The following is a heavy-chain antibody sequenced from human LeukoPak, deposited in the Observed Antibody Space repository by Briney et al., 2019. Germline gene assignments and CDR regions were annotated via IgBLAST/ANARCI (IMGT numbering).Heavy chain of an antibody. CDR1: GFTFSHSW. V-gene: IGHV3-7*03. J-gene: IGHJ4*02. CDR3: ARGTVTTYYFDY. CDR2: IKEDGSSQ. D-gene: IGHD4-17*01. Sequence: GGSLRLSCVASGFTFSHSWMTWVRQAPGKGLEWVGHIKEDGSSQNYADSVKGRFTISRDNAKSSLHLQMNGLRAEDTAMYYCARGTVTTYYFDYWGQGTLVTVSS.